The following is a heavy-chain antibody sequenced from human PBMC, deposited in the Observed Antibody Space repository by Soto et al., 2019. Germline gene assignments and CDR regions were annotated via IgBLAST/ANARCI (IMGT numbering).Heavy chain of an antibody. D-gene: IGHD2-15*01. CDR3: ARVFSCSGGSCYSPYYYYGMDV. J-gene: IGHJ6*02. V-gene: IGHV3-30-3*01. CDR2: ISYDGSNK. Sequence: GGSLRLSCAASGFTFSSYAMHWVRQAPGKGLEWVAVISYDGSNKYYADSVKGRFTISRDNSKNTLYLQMNSLRAEDTAVYYCARVFSCSGGSCYSPYYYYGMDVWGQGTTVTVSS. CDR1: GFTFSSYA.